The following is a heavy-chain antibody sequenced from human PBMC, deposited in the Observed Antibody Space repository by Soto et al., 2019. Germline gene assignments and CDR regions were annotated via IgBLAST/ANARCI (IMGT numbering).Heavy chain of an antibody. V-gene: IGHV1-18*01. CDR3: GSRLNENYYYYYGMDV. D-gene: IGHD6-6*01. J-gene: IGHJ6*02. Sequence: GASVKVSCKASGYTFTSYGISWVRQAPGQGLEWMGWISAYNGNTNYAQKLQGRVTMTTDTSTSTAYMELRSLRSDDTAVYYCGSRLNENYYYYYGMDVWGQGTTVTVSS. CDR2: ISAYNGNT. CDR1: GYTFTSYG.